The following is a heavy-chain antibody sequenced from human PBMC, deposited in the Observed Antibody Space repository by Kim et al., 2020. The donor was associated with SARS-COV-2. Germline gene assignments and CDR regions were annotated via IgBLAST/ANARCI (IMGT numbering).Heavy chain of an antibody. J-gene: IGHJ5*02. CDR2: ISYDGSNK. CDR1: GFTFSSYA. V-gene: IGHV3-30-3*01. D-gene: IGHD3-22*01. CDR3: ARVSAAMIVVTKGGFDP. Sequence: GGSLRLSCAASGFTFSSYAMHWVRQAPGKGLEWVAVISYDGSNKYYADSVKGRFTISRDNSKNTLYLQMNSLRAEDTAVYYCARVSAAMIVVTKGGFDPWGQGTLVTVSX.